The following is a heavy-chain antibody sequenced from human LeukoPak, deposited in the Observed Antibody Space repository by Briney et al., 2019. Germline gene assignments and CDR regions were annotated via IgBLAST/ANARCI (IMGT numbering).Heavy chain of an antibody. D-gene: IGHD3-3*01. CDR2: ISAYNGNT. J-gene: IGHJ4*02. Sequence: ASVKVSCKASGYTFTNYGISWVRQAPGQGLEWMGWISAYNGNTNYAQKLQGRVTMTTDTSTSTAYMELRSLRSDDTAVYYCARDLGLSYDFWSGYYNSPLDYWGQGTLVTVSS. CDR3: ARDLGLSYDFWSGYYNSPLDY. CDR1: GYTFTNYG. V-gene: IGHV1-18*01.